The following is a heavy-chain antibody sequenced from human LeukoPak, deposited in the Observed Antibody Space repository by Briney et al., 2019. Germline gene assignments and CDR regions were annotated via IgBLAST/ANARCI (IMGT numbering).Heavy chain of an antibody. V-gene: IGHV3-23*01. CDR1: GFTFSSYA. CDR3: ARGAGGYSGFRNKAFDI. D-gene: IGHD5-12*01. Sequence: GGSLRLSCTASGFTFSSYAMSWVRQVPGKGLEWVSAISGSGGSTYYADSVKGRFTISRDNSKTTLYLQMNSLRAEDTAVYYCARGAGGYSGFRNKAFDIWGQGTMVTVSS. CDR2: ISGSGGST. J-gene: IGHJ3*02.